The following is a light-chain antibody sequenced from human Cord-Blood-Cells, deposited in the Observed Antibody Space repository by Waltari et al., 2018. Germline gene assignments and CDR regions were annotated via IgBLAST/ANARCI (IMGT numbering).Light chain of an antibody. V-gene: IGKV1-5*01. CDR3: QQYNSYSPYT. CDR2: DAS. CDR1: QSISSW. J-gene: IGKJ2*01. Sequence: DIQMTQSPSTLSASVGDRVTIPCRASQSISSWLAWYQQKPGKAPKLLIYDASSLESGVPSRFSGSGAGTEFTLTISSLQPDDVATYYCQQYNSYSPYTFGQGTKLEIK.